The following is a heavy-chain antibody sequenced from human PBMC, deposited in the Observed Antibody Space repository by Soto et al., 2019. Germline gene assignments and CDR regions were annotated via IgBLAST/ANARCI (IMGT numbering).Heavy chain of an antibody. V-gene: IGHV4-28*01. J-gene: IGHJ4*02. CDR3: ARREIQGPIDY. CDR1: GYSISSSNW. Sequence: SETLSLTCAVSGYSISSSNWWGWIRQPPGKGVGWIGYIYYSGTTYYNPSLKSRVTMSVDTSKNQFSLKLTSVTAVDTAVYYCARREIQGPIDYWGQGTLVTVSS. CDR2: IYYSGTT. D-gene: IGHD1-26*01.